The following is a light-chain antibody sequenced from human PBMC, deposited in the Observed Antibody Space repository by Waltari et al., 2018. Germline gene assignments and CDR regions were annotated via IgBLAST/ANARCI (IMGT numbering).Light chain of an antibody. CDR1: QSVSSRW. V-gene: IGKV3-20*01. Sequence: EMVLPQSPGPLSLSPGERVTLSCRASQSVSSRWLAWYQQKPGQAPRLLIYGASSRATGIPDRFSGSGSGTEFTLTIARLEPEDFAMYYCQQYGNSAPITFGQGTRLEIK. CDR2: GAS. CDR3: QQYGNSAPIT. J-gene: IGKJ5*01.